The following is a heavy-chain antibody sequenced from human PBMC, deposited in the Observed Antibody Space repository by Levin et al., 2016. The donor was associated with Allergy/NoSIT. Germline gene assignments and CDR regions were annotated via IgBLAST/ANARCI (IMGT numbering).Heavy chain of an antibody. Sequence: GGSLRLSCAASGFTFTNFAMSWVRQAPGKGLEWVSSISHNGDTTHYADSVKGRFTISRDDPKNTLYLQMNSLRAEDTAVYFCARRGDTIGSAYYSYWGQGILVTVSS. CDR3: ARRGDTIGSAYYSY. V-gene: IGHV3-23*01. CDR2: ISHNGDTT. J-gene: IGHJ4*02. CDR1: GFTFTNFA. D-gene: IGHD2-21*02.